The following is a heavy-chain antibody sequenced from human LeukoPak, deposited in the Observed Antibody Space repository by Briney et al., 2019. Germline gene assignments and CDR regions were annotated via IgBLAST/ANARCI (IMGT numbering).Heavy chain of an antibody. Sequence: GGSPRLSCAASGFTFSSYGMHWVRQAPGKGLEWVAFIRYDGSNKYYADSVKGRFTISRDNSKNTLYLQMNSLRAEDTAVYYCAKDPAVSTDYWGQGTLVTVSS. J-gene: IGHJ4*02. CDR3: AKDPAVSTDY. CDR1: GFTFSSYG. CDR2: IRYDGSNK. V-gene: IGHV3-30*02. D-gene: IGHD4-17*01.